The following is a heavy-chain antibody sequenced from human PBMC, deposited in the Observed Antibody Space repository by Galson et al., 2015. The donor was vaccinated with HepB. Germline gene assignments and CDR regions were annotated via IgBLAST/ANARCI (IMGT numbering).Heavy chain of an antibody. V-gene: IGHV4-39*01. Sequence: LTCTVSGGSISSSSYYWGWIRQPPGKGLEWIGSIYCSGRTYYNPSLKSRVTISVDTSKNQFSLKLSSVTAADTAVYYCARHYPHPNYDFWSGYLDYWGQGTLVTVSA. CDR2: IYCSGRT. D-gene: IGHD3-3*01. J-gene: IGHJ4*02. CDR1: GGSISSSSYY. CDR3: ARHYPHPNYDFWSGYLDY.